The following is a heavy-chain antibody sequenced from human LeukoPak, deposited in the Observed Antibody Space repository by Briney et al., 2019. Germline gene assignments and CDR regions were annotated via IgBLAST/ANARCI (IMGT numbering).Heavy chain of an antibody. V-gene: IGHV4-30-2*01. CDR3: ATRYSSGWYPHYYYYGMDV. J-gene: IGHJ6*02. Sequence: SQTLSLTCAVSGGSISSGGYSWSWIRQPPGKGLEWIGYIYHSGSTNYNPSLKSRVTISVDTSKNQFSLKLSSVTAADTAVYYCATRYSSGWYPHYYYYGMDVWGQGTTVTVSS. CDR1: GGSISSGGYS. CDR2: IYHSGST. D-gene: IGHD6-19*01.